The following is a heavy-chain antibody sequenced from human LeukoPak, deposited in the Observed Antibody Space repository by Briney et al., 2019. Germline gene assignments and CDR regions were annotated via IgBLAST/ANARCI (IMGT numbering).Heavy chain of an antibody. V-gene: IGHV1-2*02. CDR2: INPNSGGT. Sequence: ASVKVSCKASGYTFTGYYMHWVRQAPGQGLEWMGWINPNSGGTNYAQKFQGRVTMTRDTSISTAYMELSRLRSDDTAVYYRARDPMAGTAMVNFDYWGQGTLVTVSS. CDR1: GYTFTGYY. J-gene: IGHJ4*02. D-gene: IGHD5-18*01. CDR3: ARDPMAGTAMVNFDY.